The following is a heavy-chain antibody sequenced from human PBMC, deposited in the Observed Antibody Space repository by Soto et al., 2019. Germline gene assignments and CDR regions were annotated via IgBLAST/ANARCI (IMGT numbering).Heavy chain of an antibody. CDR3: ARHSVYCSGGSCYSSYYYYMDV. Sequence: SETLSLTCTVSGGSISSSSYYWGWIRQPPGKGLEWIGSIYYSGSTYYNPSLKSRVTISVDTSKNQFSLKLSSVTAADTAMYYCARHSVYCSGGSCYSSYYYYMDVWGKGTTVTVSS. CDR1: GGSISSSSYY. D-gene: IGHD2-15*01. V-gene: IGHV4-39*01. J-gene: IGHJ6*03. CDR2: IYYSGST.